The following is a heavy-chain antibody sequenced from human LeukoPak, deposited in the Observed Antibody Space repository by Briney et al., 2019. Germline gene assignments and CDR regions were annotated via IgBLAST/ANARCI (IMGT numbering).Heavy chain of an antibody. J-gene: IGHJ4*02. CDR3: ARRVKD. Sequence: ASVKLSCTASGSTFTGYYMHWGRQAPGQGLEWMGWFNPNSGGANYAQKFQGRVTMTRDTSISTAYMELSRLRSDDTAVYYCARRVKDWPQGTLVTVSS. D-gene: IGHD4-23*01. CDR1: GSTFTGYY. V-gene: IGHV1-2*02. CDR2: FNPNSGGA.